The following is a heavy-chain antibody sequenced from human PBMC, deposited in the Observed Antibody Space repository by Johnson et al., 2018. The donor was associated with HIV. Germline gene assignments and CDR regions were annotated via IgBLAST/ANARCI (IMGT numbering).Heavy chain of an antibody. V-gene: IGHV3-11*04. CDR2: ISSSGSTI. D-gene: IGHD6-13*01. J-gene: IGHJ3*02. CDR1: GFTFRDYY. CDR3: AKDGGYSSSYAFDI. Sequence: QVQLVESGGGLVQPGGSLRLSCAASGFTFRDYYMSWIRQAPGKGLEWVSYISSSGSTIYYADSVKGRFTISRDNAKKSLYLQMNSLRAEDTAVYYCAKDGGYSSSYAFDIWGQGTMVTVSS.